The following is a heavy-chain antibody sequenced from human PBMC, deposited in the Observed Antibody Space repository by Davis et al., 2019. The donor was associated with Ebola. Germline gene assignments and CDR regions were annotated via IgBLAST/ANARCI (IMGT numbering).Heavy chain of an antibody. CDR1: GYSISSGYY. D-gene: IGHD6-13*01. Sequence: MPSETLSLTCTVSGYSISSGYYWGWIRPPPGKVLEWIGVINHSGSTNYNPSLKSRVTISVDTSKNPFSLKLSSVTAADTAVYYCSRDSSSWRNWFDPWGQGTLVTVSS. J-gene: IGHJ5*02. V-gene: IGHV4-38-2*02. CDR2: INHSGST. CDR3: SRDSSSWRNWFDP.